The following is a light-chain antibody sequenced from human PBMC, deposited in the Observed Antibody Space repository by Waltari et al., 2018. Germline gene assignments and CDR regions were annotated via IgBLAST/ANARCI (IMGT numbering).Light chain of an antibody. V-gene: IGLV2-14*01. Sequence: QSALTQPASVSGSPGQSITISCTGTTSDVGAYNYVSWYQQHPGKAPKLIIYDVTKRPSGVSNRFSGSKSGNTSSLTISGLQAEDEADYYCGSYTSSSTSVVFGGGTKLPVL. CDR3: GSYTSSSTSVV. CDR2: DVT. J-gene: IGLJ2*01. CDR1: TSDVGAYNY.